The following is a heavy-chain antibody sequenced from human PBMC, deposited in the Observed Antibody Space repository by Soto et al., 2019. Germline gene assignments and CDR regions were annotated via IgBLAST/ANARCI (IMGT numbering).Heavy chain of an antibody. CDR1: GFTFSSYG. D-gene: IGHD3-22*01. J-gene: IGHJ6*02. CDR3: ARGLLLLDV. CDR2: IWYDGSNK. V-gene: IGHV3-33*01. Sequence: QVQLVESGGGVVQPGRSLRLSCAASGFTFSSYGMHWVRQAPGKGLEWVAVIWYDGSNKYYADSVKGRFTISRDNSKNTLYLQMNSLRSEDTAVYYCARGLLLLDVWCQGTTVTVSS.